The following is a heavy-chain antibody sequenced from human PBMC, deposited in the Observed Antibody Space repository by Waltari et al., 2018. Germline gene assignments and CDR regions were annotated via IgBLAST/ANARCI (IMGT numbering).Heavy chain of an antibody. CDR1: GGSFSGYY. V-gene: IGHV4-34*01. D-gene: IGHD3-10*01. Sequence: QVQLQQWGAGLLKPSETLSLTCAVYGGSFSGYYWSWIRQPPGKGLEWIGEINHSGSTNHNPSLKSRVTISVDTSKNQFSLKLSSVTAADTAVYYCARGTLWFGTHYFDYWGQGTLVTVSS. J-gene: IGHJ4*02. CDR3: ARGTLWFGTHYFDY. CDR2: INHSGST.